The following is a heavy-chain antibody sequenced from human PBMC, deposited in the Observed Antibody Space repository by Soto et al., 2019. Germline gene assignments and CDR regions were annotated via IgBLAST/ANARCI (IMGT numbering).Heavy chain of an antibody. Sequence: PGGCLRLSCAASGFTFSSYWMFWVRQAPGKGLEWVSYISSSSSTIYYADSVKGRFTISRDNAKNSLYLQMNSLRAEDTAVYYCARHPERIAQIGCFDPWGQGTLVTVSS. CDR3: ARHPERIAQIGCFDP. CDR2: ISSSSSTI. D-gene: IGHD6-13*01. V-gene: IGHV3-48*01. J-gene: IGHJ5*02. CDR1: GFTFSSYW.